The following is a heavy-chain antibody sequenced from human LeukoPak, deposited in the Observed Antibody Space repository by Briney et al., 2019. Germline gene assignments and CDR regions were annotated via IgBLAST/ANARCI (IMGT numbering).Heavy chain of an antibody. Sequence: SGTLSLTCTVSGGSISSTNWWSWVRQSPGKGLEWIGEIYHSGPTNYNPSLKSRVTISVDTSKNQFSLKLSSVTAADTAVYYCATLGYSYGTDYWGQGTLVTVSS. V-gene: IGHV4-4*02. CDR3: ATLGYSYGTDY. D-gene: IGHD5-18*01. CDR2: IYHSGPT. J-gene: IGHJ4*02. CDR1: GGSISSTNW.